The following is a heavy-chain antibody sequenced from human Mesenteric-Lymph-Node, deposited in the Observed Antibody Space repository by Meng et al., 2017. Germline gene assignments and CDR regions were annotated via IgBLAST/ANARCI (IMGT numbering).Heavy chain of an antibody. V-gene: IGHV4-34*01. D-gene: IGHD5-12*01. J-gene: IGHJ5*02. Sequence: QSRVQQWCEGLMMRSGGWCLAWAVYGVAVSGYSCVLMRQPPGEGLEWTAVSNDSGITKYNPSLKSRGTISVDTSTNQFSLTLSSVTAADTAVYNWARGGFGGYAKRIFDPWGQGTLVTVSS. CDR1: GVAVSGYS. CDR3: ARGGFGGYAKRIFDP. CDR2: SNDSGIT.